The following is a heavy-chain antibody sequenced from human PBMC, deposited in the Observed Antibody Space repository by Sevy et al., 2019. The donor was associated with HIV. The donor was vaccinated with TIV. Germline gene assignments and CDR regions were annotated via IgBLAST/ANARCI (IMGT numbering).Heavy chain of an antibody. V-gene: IGHV3-48*01. CDR2: ITTTSNTI. J-gene: IGHJ4*02. D-gene: IGHD3-10*01. Sequence: GGSLRLSCAASGFTFSSYSMNWVRQAPGKGLEWISYITTTSNTIYYADCVEGRFTISRDNAKSSLYLQMNSLRAEDTAVYYCARGRPYYLDYWGQGTLVTVSS. CDR3: ARGRPYYLDY. CDR1: GFTFSSYS.